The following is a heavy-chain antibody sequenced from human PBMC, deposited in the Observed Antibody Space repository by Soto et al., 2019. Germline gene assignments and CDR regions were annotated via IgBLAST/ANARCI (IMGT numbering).Heavy chain of an antibody. CDR2: IYYSGST. D-gene: IGHD3-3*01. J-gene: IGHJ6*02. CDR3: ARPRGDFWSGYYHYYYGMDV. Sequence: SATLSLTCAVSGGSISSSSYYWGWIRQPPGKGLEWIGSIYYSGSTYYNPSLKSRVTISVDTSKNQFSLKLSSVTAADTAVYYCARPRGDFWSGYYHYYYGMDVWGQGTTVTISS. V-gene: IGHV4-39*01. CDR1: GGSISSSSYY.